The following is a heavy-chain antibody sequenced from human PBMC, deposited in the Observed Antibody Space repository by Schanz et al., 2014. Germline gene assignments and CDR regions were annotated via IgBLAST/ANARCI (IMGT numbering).Heavy chain of an antibody. V-gene: IGHV1-69*04. CDR2: IIPSLGLA. CDR1: GGTFSSFG. J-gene: IGHJ3*02. CDR3: ARGGGPEDVFDI. Sequence: VQLEQSGAEVKKPGSSVKVSCKASGGTFSSFGINWVRQAPVQGLEWMGRIIPSLGLAKYEQKFQDKVTITTDTSTTTAYMELSGLRSDDTAVYYCARGGGPEDVFDIWGQGTILTVSS. D-gene: IGHD5-12*01.